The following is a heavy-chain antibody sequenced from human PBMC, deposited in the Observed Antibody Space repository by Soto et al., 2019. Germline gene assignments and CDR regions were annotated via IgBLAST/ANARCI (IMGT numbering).Heavy chain of an antibody. D-gene: IGHD2-21*01. CDR2: IDLGGTSP. CDR3: TKDRVPDGIYSFDF. CDR1: GFSFRDYS. V-gene: IGHV3-23*03. Sequence: EVQLLESGGDLVQPGGSLRLSCAASGFSFRDYSMNWVRQAPGKGLKWVAFIDLGGTSPDYSESVKGRFTISKDKSMKTVYLQMNSLRVEDAAVYHCTKDRVPDGIYSFDFWGQGALVTVSS. J-gene: IGHJ4*02.